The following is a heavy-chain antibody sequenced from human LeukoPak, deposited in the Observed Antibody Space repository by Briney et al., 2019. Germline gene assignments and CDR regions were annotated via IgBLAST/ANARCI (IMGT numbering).Heavy chain of an antibody. CDR1: GYSISRGYF. CDR3: ARAGWIITSAIDY. D-gene: IGHD1-20*01. J-gene: IGHJ4*02. CDR2: IYHTGGA. Sequence: SETLSLTCGVSGYSISRGYFWAWVRHSPGKGLEWIATIYHTGGAYYNPSLESRVTISADTSKNEFSLNLKSVTAADTAVYFCARAGWIITSAIDYWGQGTLVTVSS. V-gene: IGHV4-38-2*01.